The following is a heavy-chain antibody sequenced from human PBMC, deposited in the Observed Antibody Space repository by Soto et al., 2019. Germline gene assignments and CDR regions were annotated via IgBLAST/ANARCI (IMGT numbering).Heavy chain of an antibody. V-gene: IGHV3-23*01. CDR3: AKEFYYDASGQYSDLYFDS. D-gene: IGHD3-22*01. CDR1: GFSFSSYA. Sequence: EVLLLESGGGLTQPGGSLRLACAASGFSFSSYAMSWVRQAPPQGLEWVSSISTRGGRTYYADSGKGRFSISRDNSANAVYLDMDNLRAEDTGIYYCAKEFYYDASGQYSDLYFDSWGQGALVTVSS. J-gene: IGHJ4*02. CDR2: ISTRGGRT.